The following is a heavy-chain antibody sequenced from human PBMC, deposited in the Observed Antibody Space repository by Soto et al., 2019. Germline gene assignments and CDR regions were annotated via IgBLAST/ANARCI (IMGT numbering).Heavy chain of an antibody. Sequence: EVQLVESGGGLVQPGGSLRLSCAASGFTFSTYWMHWVRQVPGKGLVWVSRIDSDGSTTNYADSVKGRLTISRDNAKSTLYLQMNSLRVEDTAVYYGARGEDNGGWGAYWGQGTLVSVSS. CDR1: GFTFSTYW. V-gene: IGHV3-74*01. CDR3: ARGEDNGGWGAY. D-gene: IGHD2-8*01. CDR2: IDSDGSTT. J-gene: IGHJ4*02.